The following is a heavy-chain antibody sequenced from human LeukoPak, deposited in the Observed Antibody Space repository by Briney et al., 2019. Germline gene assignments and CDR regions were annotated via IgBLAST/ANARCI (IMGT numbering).Heavy chain of an antibody. D-gene: IGHD2-2*01. CDR2: IYPGYSDT. J-gene: IGHJ4*02. CDR1: GYSFTTYW. V-gene: IGHV5-51*01. CDR3: ARRQGCSSTSCPPDS. Sequence: KPGEPLKISGRGSGYSFTTYWIGGVRQMPGKGLEWMEIIYPGYSDTRYSPSFQGQVTMSADKSINTAYMQWSSLKASDTAMNYCARRQGCSSTSCPPDSWGQGTLVTVSS.